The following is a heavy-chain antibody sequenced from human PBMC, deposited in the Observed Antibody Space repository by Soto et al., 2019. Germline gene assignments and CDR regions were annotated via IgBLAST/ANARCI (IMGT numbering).Heavy chain of an antibody. J-gene: IGHJ4*02. CDR1: GFKFSNYA. D-gene: IGHD3-16*01. Sequence: GGSLRLSCAPSGFKFSNYAMSWVRQAPGKGLEWVSLISATGGGTYYADSVKGRFTISRDNSHNTLYLQVHSLTAEDTAVYYCAKDRRAGGNSAFYFDFWGQGAQVTVPS. CDR2: ISATGGGT. CDR3: AKDRRAGGNSAFYFDF. V-gene: IGHV3-23*01.